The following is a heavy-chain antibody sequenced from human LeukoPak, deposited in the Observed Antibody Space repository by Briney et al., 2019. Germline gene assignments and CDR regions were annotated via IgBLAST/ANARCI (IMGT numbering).Heavy chain of an antibody. CDR1: GFTFSSYS. Sequence: GGSLRLSCAASGFTFSSYSMNWVRLAPGKGLEWVSSISSSSSYIYYADSVKGRFTISRDNAKNSLYLQMNSLRAEDTAVYYCARIGVSYGMDVWGQGTTVTVSS. J-gene: IGHJ6*02. CDR2: ISSSSSYI. D-gene: IGHD3-10*01. V-gene: IGHV3-21*01. CDR3: ARIGVSYGMDV.